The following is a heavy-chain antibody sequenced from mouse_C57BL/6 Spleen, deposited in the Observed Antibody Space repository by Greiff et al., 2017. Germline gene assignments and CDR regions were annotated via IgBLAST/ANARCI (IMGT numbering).Heavy chain of an antibody. CDR2: IHPNSGST. Sequence: VKLQESGAELVKPGASVKLSCKASGYTFTSYWMHWVKQRPGQGLEWIGMIHPNSGSTNYNEKFKSKATLTVDKSSSTAYMQLSSLTSEDSAVYYCARGGNKYYFDYWGQGTTLTVSS. V-gene: IGHV1-64*01. CDR1: GYTFTSYW. J-gene: IGHJ2*01. CDR3: ARGGNKYYFDY. D-gene: IGHD2-1*01.